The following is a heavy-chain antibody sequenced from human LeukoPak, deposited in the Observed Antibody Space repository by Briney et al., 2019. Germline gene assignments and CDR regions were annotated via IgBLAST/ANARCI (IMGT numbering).Heavy chain of an antibody. CDR3: AKDKFYPQISGWYNLDY. CDR1: GFTFGDYA. CDR2: ISGDGGST. V-gene: IGHV3-43*02. J-gene: IGHJ4*02. D-gene: IGHD6-19*01. Sequence: GGSLRLSCAASGFTFGDYAMNWVRQAPGKGLEWVSLISGDGGSTYYTDSVKGRFTISRDNSKRSLYLQVNSLRTEDTALYYCAKDKFYPQISGWYNLDYWGQGTLVTVSS.